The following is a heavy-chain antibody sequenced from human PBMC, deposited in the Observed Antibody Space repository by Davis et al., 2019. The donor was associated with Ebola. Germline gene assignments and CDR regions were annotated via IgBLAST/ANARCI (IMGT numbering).Heavy chain of an antibody. J-gene: IGHJ6*02. V-gene: IGHV4-30-4*02. Sequence: PSETLSLTCKVSGGSITSGDHYWNWIRQPPGKGLEWIGYIYYSGSTYYNPSLKSRVTISVDTSKNQFSLKLSSVTAADTAVYYCARGSRNMDVWGQGTTVTVSS. CDR2: IYYSGST. CDR3: ARGSRNMDV. CDR1: GGSITSGDHY.